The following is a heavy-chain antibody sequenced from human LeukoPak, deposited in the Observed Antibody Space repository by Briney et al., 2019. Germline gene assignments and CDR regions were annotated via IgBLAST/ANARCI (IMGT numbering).Heavy chain of an antibody. Sequence: SETLSLTCTVSGGSISSYYWSWIRQPPGKGLEWIGYIYYSGSTNYNPSLKSRVTISVDTSKNQFSLKLSSVTAADTAVYYCARTGEDWGYYYHCMDVWGKGTTVTVSS. CDR2: IYYSGST. V-gene: IGHV4-59*01. D-gene: IGHD7-27*01. CDR3: ARTGEDWGYYYHCMDV. J-gene: IGHJ6*03. CDR1: GGSISSYY.